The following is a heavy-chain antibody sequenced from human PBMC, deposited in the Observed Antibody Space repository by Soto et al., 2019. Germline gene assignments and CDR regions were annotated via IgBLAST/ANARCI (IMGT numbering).Heavy chain of an antibody. D-gene: IGHD3-3*01. J-gene: IGHJ3*02. Sequence: PSGTLSLTCTVSGGSISSYYWSWIRQPPGKGLEWIGYIYYSGSTNYNPSLKSRVTISVDTSKNQFSLKLSSVTAVDTAVYYCARGKVAVPRSYKIFGVVSLVDAFDIWGQGTMVTVSS. CDR2: IYYSGST. V-gene: IGHV4-59*01. CDR1: GGSISSYY. CDR3: ARGKVAVPRSYKIFGVVSLVDAFDI.